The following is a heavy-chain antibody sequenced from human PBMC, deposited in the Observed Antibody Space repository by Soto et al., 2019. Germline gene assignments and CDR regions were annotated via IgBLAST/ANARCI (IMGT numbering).Heavy chain of an antibody. Sequence: SETLSLTCAVSGGSISSGGYSWSWIRQPPGRGLEWIGYVYYSGTNNYNPSLKSRVTISVDRSKNQLSLKLTSVTAADTAVYYCARGEDSGSYYNLWGKGTLVTVSS. D-gene: IGHD3-10*01. CDR3: ARGEDSGSYYNL. V-gene: IGHV4-30-2*01. J-gene: IGHJ5*02. CDR2: VYYSGTN. CDR1: GGSISSGGYS.